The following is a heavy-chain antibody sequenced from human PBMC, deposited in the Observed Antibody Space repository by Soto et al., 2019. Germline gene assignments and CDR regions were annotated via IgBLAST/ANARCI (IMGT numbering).Heavy chain of an antibody. V-gene: IGHV4-4*02. Sequence: PSETLCLTCAVSGDSISSSVWWTWVRQPPGKGLEWIGEVFHTGNTNYNPSLKSRVTMSVDKSTNEFSLKVTSVTAADTAIYYCARKAWVRFDYWGQGALVTVSS. D-gene: IGHD7-27*01. CDR3: ARKAWVRFDY. CDR2: VFHTGNT. CDR1: GDSISSSVW. J-gene: IGHJ4*02.